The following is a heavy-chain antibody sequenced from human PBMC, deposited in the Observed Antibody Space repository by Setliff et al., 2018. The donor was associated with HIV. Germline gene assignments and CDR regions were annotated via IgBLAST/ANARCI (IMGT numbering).Heavy chain of an antibody. CDR2: VSSRGDT. CDR1: DSGTYC. V-gene: IGHV4-4*07. D-gene: IGHD3-10*01. CDR3: ARARYIVIRGDAGMDV. J-gene: IGHJ6*02. Sequence: SETLSLTCTVSDSGTYCWSWIRQPAGKGLEWIGRVSSRGDTNYNPSLKSRVTMSVDTSKNQFSLKLTSVTASDTAVYYCARARYIVIRGDAGMDVWGPGTTVTVSS.